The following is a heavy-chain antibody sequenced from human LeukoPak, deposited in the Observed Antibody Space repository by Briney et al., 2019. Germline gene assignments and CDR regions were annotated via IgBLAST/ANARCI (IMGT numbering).Heavy chain of an antibody. J-gene: IGHJ4*02. CDR3: AKGYCSGGNCYAYSFDY. D-gene: IGHD2-15*01. Sequence: SETLSLTCTVSGDSISSYYWSWIRQSPGKGLEWIGYIYYSGSTNYNPSLKSRVTISVDMSKNQFSLKLSSVTAADTAVYYCAKGYCSGGNCYAYSFDYWGQGTLVTVSS. CDR1: GDSISSYY. V-gene: IGHV4-59*01. CDR2: IYYSGST.